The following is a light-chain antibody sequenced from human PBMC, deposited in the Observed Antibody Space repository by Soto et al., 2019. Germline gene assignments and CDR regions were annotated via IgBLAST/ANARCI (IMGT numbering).Light chain of an antibody. Sequence: EILMTQSPTIMSVSLGEISTLSCRASQNVSSNLAWYQQKPGQTPRLLMYGVYTRAPGTPSRFSGSGSGRKFTPTISSLQYEDSEVSYCQQYYKWPPRTFGQGTKVEIK. CDR1: QNVSSN. J-gene: IGKJ1*01. CDR2: GVY. V-gene: IGKV3-15*01. CDR3: QQYYKWPPRT.